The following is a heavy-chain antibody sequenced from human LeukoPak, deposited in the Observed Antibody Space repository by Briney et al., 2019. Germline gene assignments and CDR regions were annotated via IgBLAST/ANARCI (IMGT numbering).Heavy chain of an antibody. CDR3: AGGDYGDYDY. CDR2: IWYDGSNK. CDR1: GFIFSTYG. J-gene: IGHJ4*02. D-gene: IGHD4-17*01. V-gene: IGHV3-33*01. Sequence: GGSLRLSCAASGFIFSTYGMHWVRQAPGKGLEWVAIIWYDGSNKYYADSVKGRFTISRDNSKNTLYLQMNSLRAEDTVVYYCAGGDYGDYDYWGQGTLVTVSS.